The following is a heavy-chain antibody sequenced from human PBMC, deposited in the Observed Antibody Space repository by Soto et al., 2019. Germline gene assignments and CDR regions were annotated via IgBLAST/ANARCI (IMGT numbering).Heavy chain of an antibody. CDR1: GLSLRTTGVG. V-gene: IGHV2-5*02. D-gene: IGHD2-21*02. Sequence: QVTLKESGPTLVKPTQTLTLTCTVSGLSLRTTGVGVGWVRQPPGKALEWLALLFWDDDKRYSTSLRSRLTIAKDISEKQVVLTMTNMDTVDTATYYCVQSRCGGDCLEIYSSHAYNGLDVWGQGTTVTAS. J-gene: IGHJ6*02. CDR3: VQSRCGGDCLEIYSSHAYNGLDV. CDR2: LFWDDDK.